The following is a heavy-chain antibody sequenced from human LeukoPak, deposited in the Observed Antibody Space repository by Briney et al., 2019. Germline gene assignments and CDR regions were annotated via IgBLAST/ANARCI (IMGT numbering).Heavy chain of an antibody. V-gene: IGHV3-23*01. CDR3: AKERPETTGSPFGFYFDY. CDR1: GFTFGNYA. Sequence: PGGSLRLSCGVSGFTFGNYAVSWVRQAPGKGLEWVSAISNSGDTTHYADSVKGRFTISRDNSKNTLYLQMNSLRAEDTAVYYCAKERPETTGSPFGFYFDYWGQGTLVTVSS. J-gene: IGHJ4*02. CDR2: ISNSGDTT. D-gene: IGHD3-10*01.